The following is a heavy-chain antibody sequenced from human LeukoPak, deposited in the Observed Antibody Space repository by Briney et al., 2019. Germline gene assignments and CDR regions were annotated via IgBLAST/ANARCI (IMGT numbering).Heavy chain of an antibody. V-gene: IGHV1-18*01. CDR3: ARGGDNYMDF. Sequence: ASVKVSCKASGYTFTDYGLSWVRQAPGQGLEWMGWIRVYNGDTNYAQKFQGRLTVTTDPSTSTAYMELRSLRSDDTAAYYCARGGDNYMDFWGQGTLVTTSS. D-gene: IGHD1-1*01. CDR2: IRVYNGDT. CDR1: GYTFTDYG. J-gene: IGHJ4*02.